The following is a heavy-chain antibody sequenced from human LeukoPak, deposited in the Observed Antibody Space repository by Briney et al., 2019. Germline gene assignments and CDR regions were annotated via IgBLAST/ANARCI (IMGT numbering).Heavy chain of an antibody. V-gene: IGHV3-11*05. J-gene: IGHJ4*02. CDR2: ISSSSSYT. CDR3: ARVLAMTIDY. CDR1: RFTFSDYY. Sequence: PGGSLRLSCAASRFTFSDYYMSWSRQAPGKGLEWVSYISSSSSYTNYADSVKGRFTISRDNAKNSLYLQMNSLRAEDTAVYYCARVLAMTIDYWGQGTLVTVSS.